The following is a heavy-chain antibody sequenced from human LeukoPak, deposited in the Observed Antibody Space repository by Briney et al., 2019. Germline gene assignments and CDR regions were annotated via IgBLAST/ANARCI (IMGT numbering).Heavy chain of an antibody. CDR1: GYSFSKYW. V-gene: IGHV5-51*01. CDR2: IYSDESLI. CDR3: GRYGLSGNGYTSYFYYGMDF. D-gene: IGHD5-24*01. J-gene: IGHJ6*02. Sequence: GESLKISCTASGYSFSKYWIGWVRQTPGKGLEWMGFIYSDESLIRYSPSFEGQVTISADNSINTAYLQWNSLKASDTAMYYCGRYGLSGNGYTSYFYYGMDFWGQGTAVTVSS.